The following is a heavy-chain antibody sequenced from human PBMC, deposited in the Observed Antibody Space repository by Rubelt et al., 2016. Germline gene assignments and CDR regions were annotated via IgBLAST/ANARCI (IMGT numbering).Heavy chain of an antibody. V-gene: IGHV3-74*01. CDR3: AREFIAAAFY. J-gene: IGHJ4*02. CDR2: INGDGSST. CDR1: GFTFSSYS. D-gene: IGHD6-13*01. Sequence: GSLRLSCEASGFTFSSYSMHWVRQDPGKGLVWVSRINGDGSSTSYADSVKGRFTISRDNAKNTLYLQMNSLRAEDTAVYYCAREFIAAAFYWGQGTLVTVSS.